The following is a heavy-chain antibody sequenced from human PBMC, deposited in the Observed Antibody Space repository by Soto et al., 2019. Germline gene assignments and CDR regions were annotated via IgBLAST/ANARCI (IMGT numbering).Heavy chain of an antibody. CDR3: TRETPIVDH. D-gene: IGHD2-15*01. V-gene: IGHV3-74*01. J-gene: IGHJ4*02. Sequence: EVQLVESGGGLVQPGGSLRLSCAASGFTFTNNWMQWVRQAPGKGLGWVSRISVIGADTFYSDSVKGRFTISRDNARNMLYLQMNSVRAEDTAVYYCTRETPIVDHWGQGALVTVSS. CDR1: GFTFTNNW. CDR2: ISVIGADT.